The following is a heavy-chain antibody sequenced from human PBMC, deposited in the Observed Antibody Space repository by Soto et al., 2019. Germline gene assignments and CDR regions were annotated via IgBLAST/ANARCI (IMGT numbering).Heavy chain of an antibody. J-gene: IGHJ5*02. D-gene: IGHD2-8*02. Sequence: KVYCKGSGYTFTSYYVHCRLHDPGQGLEWMGIIDPMVGSTSYAQNLQGRVTMIRDMSALTVDVELSSLRFEDTDDYYCARSVQWCIGGLCAPRCQGTPVPVSS. CDR3: ARSVQWCIGGLCAP. CDR1: GYTFTSYY. V-gene: IGHV1-46*04. CDR2: IDPMVGST.